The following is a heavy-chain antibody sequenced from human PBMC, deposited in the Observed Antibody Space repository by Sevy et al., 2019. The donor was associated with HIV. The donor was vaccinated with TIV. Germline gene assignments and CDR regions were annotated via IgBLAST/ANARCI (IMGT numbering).Heavy chain of an antibody. CDR3: ANPYYYDSSGFIFDY. CDR2: ISGSGGST. Sequence: GGYLRLSCAASGFTFSSYAMSWVRQAPGKGLEWVSAISGSGGSTYYTDSVKGRFTISRDNSKNTLYLQMNSLRAEDTAVYYCANPYYYDSSGFIFDYWGQGTLVTVSS. J-gene: IGHJ4*02. CDR1: GFTFSSYA. D-gene: IGHD3-22*01. V-gene: IGHV3-23*01.